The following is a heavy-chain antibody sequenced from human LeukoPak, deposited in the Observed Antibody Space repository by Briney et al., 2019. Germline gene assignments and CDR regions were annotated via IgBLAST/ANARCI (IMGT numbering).Heavy chain of an antibody. V-gene: IGHV3-30*03. Sequence: PGRSLRLSCAASGFTFSSYGMHWVRQAPGKGLEWVAVISYDGSNKYYADSVKGRFTISRDNSKNTLYLQMNSLRAEDAAVYYCAWEPKYYDFCGGYSPLSYWGQGTLVTVSS. D-gene: IGHD3-3*01. CDR3: AWEPKYYDFCGGYSPLSY. CDR1: GFTFSSYG. J-gene: IGHJ4*02. CDR2: ISYDGSNK.